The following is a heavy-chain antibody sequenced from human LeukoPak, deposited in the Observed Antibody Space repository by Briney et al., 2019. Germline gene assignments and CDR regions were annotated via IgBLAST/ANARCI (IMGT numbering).Heavy chain of an antibody. Sequence: GGSLRLSCTTSGFAFDDFDMSWVRQPAGKGLEWVGFIRRRAYGGAAEYAASVKGRFIISRDDSKGIAYLQMNSLKTEDTAVYYCSRNGLVDFDYWGQGSRVIVSP. CDR2: IRRRAYGGAA. CDR1: GFAFDDFD. J-gene: IGHJ4*02. CDR3: SRNGLVDFDY. V-gene: IGHV3-49*04.